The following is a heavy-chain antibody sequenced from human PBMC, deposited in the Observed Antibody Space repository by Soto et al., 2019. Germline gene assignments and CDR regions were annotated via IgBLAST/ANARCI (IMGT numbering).Heavy chain of an antibody. D-gene: IGHD2-15*01. V-gene: IGHV3-23*01. CDR1: GFTFSSYA. Sequence: EVQLLESGGGLVQPGGSPRLSCAASGFTFSSYAMSWVRQAPGKGLEWGSGISGSGGSTYYADSVKGRFTISRDNSKNALYLQMNSLRAEDTAVYYCASQRGIVVVAAADFWGRGTLVTVSS. CDR3: ASQRGIVVVAAADF. J-gene: IGHJ4*02. CDR2: ISGSGGST.